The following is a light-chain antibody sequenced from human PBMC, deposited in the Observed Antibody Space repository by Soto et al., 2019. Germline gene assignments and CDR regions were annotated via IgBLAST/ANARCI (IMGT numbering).Light chain of an antibody. Sequence: QSVLTQPASVSGSPGQSITIPCTGTDTDVGAHNLVSWYQQRPGKAPTLLIFEVSRRPSGVSSRFSGSKSGNTASLTISGLRAEDEAHYHCQSYDTSLSGSEVFGTGTKVTVL. J-gene: IGLJ1*01. CDR3: QSYDTSLSGSEV. CDR1: DTDVGAHNL. CDR2: EVS. V-gene: IGLV2-23*02.